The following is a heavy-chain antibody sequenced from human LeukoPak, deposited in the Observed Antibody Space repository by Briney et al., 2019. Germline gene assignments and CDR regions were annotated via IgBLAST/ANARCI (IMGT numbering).Heavy chain of an antibody. CDR2: IYYSGST. J-gene: IGHJ5*02. Sequence: SETLSLTCTVSGGSISSYYWSWIRQPPGKGLEWIGYIYYSGSTNYNPSLKSRVTISVDTSKNRFSLKLSSVTAADTAVYYCARETYYYDSSGTGWFDPWGQGTLVTVSS. CDR1: GGSISSYY. V-gene: IGHV4-59*01. D-gene: IGHD3-22*01. CDR3: ARETYYYDSSGTGWFDP.